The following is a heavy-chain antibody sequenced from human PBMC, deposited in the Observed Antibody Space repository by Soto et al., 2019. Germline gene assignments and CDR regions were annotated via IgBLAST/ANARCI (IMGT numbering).Heavy chain of an antibody. D-gene: IGHD3-22*01. CDR1: GGSVSSGTYY. CDR3: ARKSSGYYFIDDY. Sequence: PSETLSLTCTVSGGSVSSGTYYWTWIRQPPGKGLEWIGYIYYSGSTNYNPSLKSRVTISVDTSKNQFSLKLSSLTAADTAVYYCARKSSGYYFIDDYWGQGTPVTVSS. J-gene: IGHJ4*02. V-gene: IGHV4-61*01. CDR2: IYYSGST.